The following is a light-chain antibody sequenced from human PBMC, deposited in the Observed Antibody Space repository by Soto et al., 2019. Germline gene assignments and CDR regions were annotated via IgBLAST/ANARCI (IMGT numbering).Light chain of an antibody. J-gene: IGKJ1*01. Sequence: DIQMTQSAPTLSASVGDSVAITCRASRSIGDWLAWYQQKPGRAPKLLISDVSRLESGVPSRFSGSGSGTEFTLTLSSLQTDEFATYDCQQHNNSPWTVGQGTKVELK. CDR2: DVS. CDR1: RSIGDW. CDR3: QQHNNSPWT. V-gene: IGKV1-5*01.